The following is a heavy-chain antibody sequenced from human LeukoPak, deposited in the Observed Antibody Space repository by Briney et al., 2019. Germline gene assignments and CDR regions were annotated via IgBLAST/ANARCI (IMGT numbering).Heavy chain of an antibody. CDR2: INHSGST. CDR1: GGSFSGYY. D-gene: IGHD6-13*01. Sequence: SETLSLTCAVYGGSFSGYYWSWIRQPPVKGLEWIGEINHSGSTNYNPSLKSRVTISVDTSKNQFSLKLSSVTAADTAVYYCARARSWYCKLDYWGQGTLVTVSS. J-gene: IGHJ4*02. CDR3: ARARSWYCKLDY. V-gene: IGHV4-34*01.